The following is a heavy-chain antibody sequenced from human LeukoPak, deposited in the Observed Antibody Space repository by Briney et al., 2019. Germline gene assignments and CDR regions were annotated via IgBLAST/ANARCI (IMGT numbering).Heavy chain of an antibody. CDR2: MYYSGST. Sequence: SETLSLTCRVSGASISSGGYYWSWIRQHPGKGLEWIGYMYYSGSTYYNPSLTSRVTISVDTSKNQFSLNLSSVTAADTAVYYCARVWSVAAAGREDYYYGIDVWGQGTTVTVSS. CDR1: GASISSGGYY. D-gene: IGHD6-13*01. CDR3: ARVWSVAAAGREDYYYGIDV. V-gene: IGHV4-31*03. J-gene: IGHJ6*02.